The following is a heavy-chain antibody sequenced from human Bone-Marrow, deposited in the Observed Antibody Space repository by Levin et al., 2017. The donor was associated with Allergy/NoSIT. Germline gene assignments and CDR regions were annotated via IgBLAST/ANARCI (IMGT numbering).Heavy chain of an antibody. CDR1: GFNFSTYN. V-gene: IGHV3-21*01. CDR2: ITRRSDYM. J-gene: IGHJ6*02. CDR3: AKDRTYGILWNYGMDV. D-gene: IGHD4-17*01. Sequence: GGSLRLSCAASGFNFSTYNMNWVRQTPGKGLEWVSSITRRSDYMYYADSVKGRFIISRDNAKNSLFLQMNSLRVDDTAVYSCAKDRTYGILWNYGMDVWGQGTTVTVSS.